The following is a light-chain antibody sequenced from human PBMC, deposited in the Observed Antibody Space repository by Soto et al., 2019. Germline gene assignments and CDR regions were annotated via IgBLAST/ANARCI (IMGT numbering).Light chain of an antibody. J-gene: IGLJ2*01. V-gene: IGLV2-14*03. CDR2: DVS. Sequence: QSALTQPASVSGSPGQSITISCTGTSSDVGGYNYVSWYQQHPGKPPKLMIYDVSNRPSGVSNHFSGAKSGNTASLTISGLQAEDEADYYCSSYTSSSTVVFGGGTKLTVL. CDR3: SSYTSSSTVV. CDR1: SSDVGGYNY.